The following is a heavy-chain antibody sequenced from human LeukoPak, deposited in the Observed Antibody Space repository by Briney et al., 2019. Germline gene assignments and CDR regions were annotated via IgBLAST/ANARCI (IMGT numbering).Heavy chain of an antibody. CDR1: GGSISSSSYY. Sequence: PSETLSLTCTVSGGSISSSSYYWGWIRQPPGKGLEWIGSIYYSGSTYYNPSLKSRVTISVDTSKNQFSLKLSSVTAADTAVYYCARLGHQVYSSGWYGGWFDPWGQGTLVTVSS. J-gene: IGHJ5*02. D-gene: IGHD6-19*01. CDR3: ARLGHQVYSSGWYGGWFDP. V-gene: IGHV4-39*07. CDR2: IYYSGST.